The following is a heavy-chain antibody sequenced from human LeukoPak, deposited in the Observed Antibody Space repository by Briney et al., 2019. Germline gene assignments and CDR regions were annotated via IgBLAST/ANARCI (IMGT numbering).Heavy chain of an antibody. J-gene: IGHJ4*02. V-gene: IGHV3-48*03. CDR1: GFTFSSYE. CDR2: ISSSGSTI. Sequence: GGSLRLSCAASGFTFSSYEMNWVRQAPGKGLEWVSYISSSGSTIYYADSVKGRFTISRDNAKNSLYLQMNSLRAEDTAVYYCARVHCSSTSCYTDYWGQGTLVTVSS. CDR3: ARVHCSSTSCYTDY. D-gene: IGHD2-2*02.